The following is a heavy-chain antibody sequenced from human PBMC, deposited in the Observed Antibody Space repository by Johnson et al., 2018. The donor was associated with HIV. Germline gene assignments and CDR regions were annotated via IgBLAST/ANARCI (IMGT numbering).Heavy chain of an antibody. V-gene: IGHV3-30*04. J-gene: IGHJ3*02. Sequence: QVQLVESGGGVVQPGRSLRLSCAASGFTFSSYAMHWVRQAPGKGLAWVAVISYDGSNNYYADSVKGRFTISRDNSKNTLYLQMNSLRAEDTAVYYCARVMGATQVMGAFDIWGQGTMVTVSS. D-gene: IGHD1-26*01. CDR1: GFTFSSYA. CDR2: ISYDGSNN. CDR3: ARVMGATQVMGAFDI.